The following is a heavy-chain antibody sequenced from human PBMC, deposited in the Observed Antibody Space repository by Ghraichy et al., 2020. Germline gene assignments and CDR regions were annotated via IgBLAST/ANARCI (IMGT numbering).Heavy chain of an antibody. J-gene: IGHJ4*02. CDR3: TMNNPSQYSSGWYYFDY. V-gene: IGHV3-73*01. CDR2: IRSKANSYAT. CDR1: GFTFSGSA. Sequence: GESLNISCAASGFTFSGSAMHWVRQASGKGLEWVGRIRSKANSYATAYAASVKGRFTISRDDSKNTAYLQMNSLKTEDTAVYYCTMNNPSQYSSGWYYFDYWGQGTLVTVSS. D-gene: IGHD6-19*01.